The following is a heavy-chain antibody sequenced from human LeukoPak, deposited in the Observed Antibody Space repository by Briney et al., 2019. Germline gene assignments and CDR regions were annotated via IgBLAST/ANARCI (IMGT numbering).Heavy chain of an antibody. D-gene: IGHD1-1*01. CDR1: GGSISSSSYY. CDR2: IYYSGST. Sequence: SETLSLTCTVSGGSISSSSYYWGWIRQPPGKGLEWIGSIYYSGSTYYNPSLKSRVTISVDTSKNQFSLKLSSVTAADTAVYYCARLPGTRRHWYFDLWGRGTLVTVSS. CDR3: ARLPGTRRHWYFDL. J-gene: IGHJ2*01. V-gene: IGHV4-39*01.